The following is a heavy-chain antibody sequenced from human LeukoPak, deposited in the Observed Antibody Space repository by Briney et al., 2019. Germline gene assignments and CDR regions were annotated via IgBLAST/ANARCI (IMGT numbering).Heavy chain of an antibody. D-gene: IGHD2-8*01. CDR3: ARDQIDVVLMVYAKNWFDP. Sequence: SETLSLTCTVSGGSISSYYWSWIRQPPGKGLEWIGYIYYSGSTNYNSSFKSRVTISIDTSKNQFSLRLSSVTAADTAVYYCARDQIDVVLMVYAKNWFDPWGQGTLVTVSS. CDR2: IYYSGST. J-gene: IGHJ5*02. CDR1: GGSISSYY. V-gene: IGHV4-59*01.